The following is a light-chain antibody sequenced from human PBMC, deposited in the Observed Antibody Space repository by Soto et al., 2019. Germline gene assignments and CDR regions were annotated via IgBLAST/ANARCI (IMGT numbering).Light chain of an antibody. CDR1: SSDVGGYNY. J-gene: IGLJ2*01. CDR2: DVS. Sequence: QSALTQPASVSGSPGQSITISCTGTSSDVGGYNYVSWYQQHPGKAPKLMIYDVSNRPSGVSNRFSGSKAGNTASLTISGLQAEDEADFYCSSYTSSSPPQGVFGRGTKLTVL. V-gene: IGLV2-14*01. CDR3: SSYTSSSPPQGV.